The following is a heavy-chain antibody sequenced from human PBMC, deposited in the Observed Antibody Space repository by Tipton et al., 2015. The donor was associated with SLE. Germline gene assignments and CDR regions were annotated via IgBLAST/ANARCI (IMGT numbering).Heavy chain of an antibody. CDR1: GGSINTDF. J-gene: IGHJ3*02. CDR3: ARSRRGTFWWESFDI. V-gene: IGHV4-59*01. CDR2: IYFSLSP. Sequence: PGLVKPSETLSLTCSVSGGSINTDFWTWIRQPPGKQLEWIGHIYFSLSPTYNPSLKSRVTMSVDTSRNQFSLKLSSVTAADTAVYYCARSRRGTFWWESFDIWGQGKMVTVSS. D-gene: IGHD1-26*01.